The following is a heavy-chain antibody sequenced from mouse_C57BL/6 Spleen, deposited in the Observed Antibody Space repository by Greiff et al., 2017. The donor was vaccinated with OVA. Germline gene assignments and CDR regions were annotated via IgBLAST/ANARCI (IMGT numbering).Heavy chain of an antibody. CDR3: ARGGYYDYEDAMDY. CDR2: IHPNSGST. D-gene: IGHD2-4*01. V-gene: IGHV1-64*01. CDR1: GYTFTSYW. J-gene: IGHJ4*01. Sequence: QVQLQQPGAELVKPGASVKLSCKASGYTFTSYWMHWVKQRPGQGLEWIGMIHPNSGSTNYNEKFKSKATLTVDKSSSTAYMQLSSLTSEDSAVYYCARGGYYDYEDAMDYWGQGTSVTVSS.